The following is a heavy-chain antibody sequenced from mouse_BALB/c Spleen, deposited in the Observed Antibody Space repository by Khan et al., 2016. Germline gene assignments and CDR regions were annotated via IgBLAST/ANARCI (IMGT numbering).Heavy chain of an antibody. J-gene: IGHJ1*01. V-gene: IGHV9-3-1*01. CDR2: MNTYTGEP. CDR1: GYTFTNYG. Sequence: QIQLVQSGPELKKPGETVKISCKASGYTFTNYGMNWVKQAPGKGLKWMGWMNTYTGEPTYADDFKGRFAFSLKTSARPAYLQINNLKNEDTATYCCARDYDYDGDWYFDVWGAGTTVTVSS. D-gene: IGHD2-4*01. CDR3: ARDYDYDGDWYFDV.